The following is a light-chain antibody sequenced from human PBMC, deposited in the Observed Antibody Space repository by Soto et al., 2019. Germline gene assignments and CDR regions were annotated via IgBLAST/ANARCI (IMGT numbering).Light chain of an antibody. Sequence: EIGMTQSPATPSVSPGERATLSCRASQSVSSNLAWYQQNPGQAHRLLIYGAFTRATGIPARFSGSGSGTEFTLTISSLQSEDFAVYYCQQYNNWPWTFGQGTKVEIK. CDR1: QSVSSN. J-gene: IGKJ1*01. CDR2: GAF. V-gene: IGKV3-15*01. CDR3: QQYNNWPWT.